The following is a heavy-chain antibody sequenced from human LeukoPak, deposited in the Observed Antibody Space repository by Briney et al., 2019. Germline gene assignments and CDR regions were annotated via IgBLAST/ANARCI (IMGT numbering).Heavy chain of an antibody. Sequence: GGSLRLSCTGSGSNFGEYAMTWVRQAPGKGLEWVTFIRSKAYGGTTEYAASVKGRFTISRDDSKSIAYLQMNSLKTEDTAVYYCTRGRSYFDYWGQGTLVTVSS. V-gene: IGHV3-49*04. CDR3: TRGRSYFDY. J-gene: IGHJ4*02. CDR2: IRSKAYGGTT. CDR1: GSNFGEYA.